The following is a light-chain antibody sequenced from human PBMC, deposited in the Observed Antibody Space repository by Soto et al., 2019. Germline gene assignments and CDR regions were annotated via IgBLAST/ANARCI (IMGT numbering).Light chain of an antibody. CDR3: QSYDSSLSGYVV. Sequence: QSVPTQPPSVSGAPGQRVTISCTGSSSNIGAGYEVHWYQQLPGTAPKLLIYGNSNRPSGVPDRFSGSKSGTSASLAITGLQAEDEADYYCQSYDSSLSGYVVFGGGTKLTVL. V-gene: IGLV1-40*01. J-gene: IGLJ2*01. CDR1: SSNIGAGYE. CDR2: GNS.